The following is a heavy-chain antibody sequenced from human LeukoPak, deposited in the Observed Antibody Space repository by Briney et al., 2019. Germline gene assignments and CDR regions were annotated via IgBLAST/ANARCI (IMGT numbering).Heavy chain of an antibody. CDR3: TQYTYGFFQY. CDR1: GFTFGDYI. CDR2: IRSKSSGGTT. D-gene: IGHD5-18*01. Sequence: GRSLRLSCTASGFTFGDYIMSWFRQAPGKGLEWVGFIRSKSSGGTTEYAASVKGRFTISRDDSKSIAYLQMNSLKTEDTAVYYCTQYTYGFFQYWGQGTLVTVSS. J-gene: IGHJ4*02. V-gene: IGHV3-49*03.